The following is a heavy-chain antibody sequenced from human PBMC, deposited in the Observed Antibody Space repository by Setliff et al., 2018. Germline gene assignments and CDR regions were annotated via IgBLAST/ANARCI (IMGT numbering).Heavy chain of an antibody. CDR2: IKQDGSEK. Sequence: PGGSLRLSCAASGFTFSNYWMSWVRQAPGKGLEWVANIKQDGSEKYYVDSVKGRFTISRDNAKNSLYLQMNSLRAEDTAVYYCARTCSGSGCYAGLESWGQGTPVTVSS. CDR1: GFTFSNYW. D-gene: IGHD2-15*01. J-gene: IGHJ4*02. V-gene: IGHV3-7*03. CDR3: ARTCSGSGCYAGLES.